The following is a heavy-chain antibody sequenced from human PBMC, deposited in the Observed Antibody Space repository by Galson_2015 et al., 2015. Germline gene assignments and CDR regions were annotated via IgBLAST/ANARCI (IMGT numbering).Heavy chain of an antibody. Sequence: PALVNPTQPLTLPCTFSGFSLRTRGMCVSWIRQPPGKALEWLALIDWDDDKYYSTSLKTRLTISKDTSKNQVVLTMTNMDPVDTAPYFCARGFSNFDLWGPGTPVPLS. V-gene: IGHV2-70*01. CDR3: ARGFSNFDL. J-gene: IGHJ4*02. CDR1: GFSLRTRGMC. CDR2: IDWDDDK.